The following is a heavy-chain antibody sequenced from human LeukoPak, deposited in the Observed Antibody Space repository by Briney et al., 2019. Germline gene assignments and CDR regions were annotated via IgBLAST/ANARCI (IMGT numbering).Heavy chain of an antibody. J-gene: IGHJ4*02. CDR1: GGSISSSSYY. D-gene: IGHD3-22*01. CDR2: IYYSGST. V-gene: IGHV4-39*01. CDR3: ATPLDYDSSGYYKN. Sequence: PSETLSLTCTVSGGSISSSSYYWGWIRQPPGKGLEWIGSIYYSGSTYYNPSLKSRVTMSVDTSKNQFSLKLSSVTAADTAVYYCATPLDYDSSGYYKNWGQGTLVTVSS.